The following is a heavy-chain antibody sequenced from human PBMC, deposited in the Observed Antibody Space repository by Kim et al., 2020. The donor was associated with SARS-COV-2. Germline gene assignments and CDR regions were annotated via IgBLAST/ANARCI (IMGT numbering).Heavy chain of an antibody. D-gene: IGHD3-10*01. V-gene: IGHV3-30*04. Sequence: GGSLRLSCAASGFTFSSYAMHWVRQAPGKGLEWVAVISYDGSNKYYADSVKGRFTISRDNSKNTLYLQMNSLRAEDTAVYYCARDNYGSGSYYKDYYGMDVWGQGTTVTVSS. CDR1: GFTFSSYA. CDR3: ARDNYGSGSYYKDYYGMDV. J-gene: IGHJ6*02. CDR2: ISYDGSNK.